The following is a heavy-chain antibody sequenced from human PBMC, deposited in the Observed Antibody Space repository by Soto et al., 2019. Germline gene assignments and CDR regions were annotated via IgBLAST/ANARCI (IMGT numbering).Heavy chain of an antibody. Sequence: PSETLSLTCTVSGGSISSYYWSWIRQPPGKGLEWIAYIHYTGNTNYNPSLKSRVAISEDTSKTQFSLKRTSVTAADRAVYYCASPHEDDYNPFGGQGILFTVSS. V-gene: IGHV4-59*01. CDR3: ASPHEDDYNPF. J-gene: IGHJ4*02. CDR1: GGSISSYY. D-gene: IGHD4-4*01. CDR2: IHYTGNT.